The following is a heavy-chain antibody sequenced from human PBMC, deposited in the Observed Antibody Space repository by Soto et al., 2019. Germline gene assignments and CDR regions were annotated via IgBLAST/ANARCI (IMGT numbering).Heavy chain of an antibody. V-gene: IGHV3-33*01. Sequence: QVQLVESGGGVVQPGRSLRLSCAASGFTFSSYGMHWVRQAPGKGLEWVAVIWYDGSNKYYADSVKGRFTISRDNSKNTLYLQMNSLRAEDTAVYYCARGYDFWSGYYTDSDYWGQGTLVTVSS. CDR1: GFTFSSYG. J-gene: IGHJ4*02. D-gene: IGHD3-3*01. CDR3: ARGYDFWSGYYTDSDY. CDR2: IWYDGSNK.